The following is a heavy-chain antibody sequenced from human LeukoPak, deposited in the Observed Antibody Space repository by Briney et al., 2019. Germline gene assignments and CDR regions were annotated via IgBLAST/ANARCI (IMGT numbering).Heavy chain of an antibody. J-gene: IGHJ3*02. D-gene: IGHD3-22*01. CDR1: GGSISSSNW. V-gene: IGHV4-4*02. Sequence: KPSETLSLTCAVSGGSISSSNWWNWVRQPPGKGLEWIGQIYHSGSTNYNPFLKTRVTISVDKSKSQFSLKLTSVTAADTAVYYCARDVYYYDSSHSRAFDIWGQGTMVTVSS. CDR2: IYHSGST. CDR3: ARDVYYYDSSHSRAFDI.